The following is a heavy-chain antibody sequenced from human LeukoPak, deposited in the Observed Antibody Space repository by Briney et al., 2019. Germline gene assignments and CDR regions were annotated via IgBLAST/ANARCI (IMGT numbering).Heavy chain of an antibody. Sequence: ASVKVSCKASGYTFTSYGISWVRQAPGQGLEWMGWISAYNGNTNYAQKLQGRVTMTTDTSTSTAYMELSRLRSDDTAVYYCAREVIKDFWSGYYSAFDIWGQGTMVTVSS. CDR1: GYTFTSYG. J-gene: IGHJ3*02. V-gene: IGHV1-18*01. CDR3: AREVIKDFWSGYYSAFDI. CDR2: ISAYNGNT. D-gene: IGHD3-3*01.